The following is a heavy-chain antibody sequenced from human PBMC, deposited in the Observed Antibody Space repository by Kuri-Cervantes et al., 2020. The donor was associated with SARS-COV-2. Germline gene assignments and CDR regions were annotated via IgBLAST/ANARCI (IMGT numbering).Heavy chain of an antibody. D-gene: IGHD3-22*01. V-gene: IGHV3-11*04. CDR1: RCTISDYY. Sequence: GSLWLSCAASRCTISDYYMSWIRQAPGKGLEWVSYISSSGSTIYYADSVKGRFTISRDNSKNIVYLQMSSLRAEDTAVYYCAREGYYDSRGNYAATGMDVWGKGTTVTVSS. J-gene: IGHJ6*03. CDR3: AREGYYDSRGNYAATGMDV. CDR2: ISSSGSTI.